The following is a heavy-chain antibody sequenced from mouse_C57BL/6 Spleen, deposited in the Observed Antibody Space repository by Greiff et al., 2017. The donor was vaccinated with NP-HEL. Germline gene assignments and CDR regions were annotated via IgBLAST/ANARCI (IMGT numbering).Heavy chain of an antibody. CDR2: INPNNGGT. J-gene: IGHJ2*01. Sequence: VQLQQSGPELVKPGASVKISCKASGYTFTDYYMNWVKQSHGKSLEWIGDINPNNGGTSYNQKFKGKATLTVDKSSSTAYMELRSLTSEDSAVYYCARASMVTTGDYFDYWGQGTTLTVSS. CDR1: GYTFTDYY. CDR3: ARASMVTTGDYFDY. D-gene: IGHD2-2*01. V-gene: IGHV1-26*01.